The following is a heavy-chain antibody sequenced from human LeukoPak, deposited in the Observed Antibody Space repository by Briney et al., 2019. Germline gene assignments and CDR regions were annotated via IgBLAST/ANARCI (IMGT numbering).Heavy chain of an antibody. Sequence: SETLSLTCTVSGGSISGSTYYWGWIRQPPGKGLEWIGSIYYSGTTYYNPSLKSRVTISVDTSKNQFSLKLSSVTAADTAVYYCARVPLGGATGIHVSGYFDYWGQGTLVTVSS. CDR2: IYYSGTT. D-gene: IGHD1-26*01. V-gene: IGHV4-39*07. CDR3: ARVPLGGATGIHVSGYFDY. J-gene: IGHJ4*02. CDR1: GGSISGSTYY.